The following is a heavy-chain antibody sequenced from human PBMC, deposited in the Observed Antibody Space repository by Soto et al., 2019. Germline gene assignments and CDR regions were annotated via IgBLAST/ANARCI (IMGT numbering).Heavy chain of an antibody. Sequence: TLSPTSAVSGGSIRSGGFSWSWVRQPPGKGLEWIGYIYHSGSTYYNPSLKSRVTISVDRSKNQFSLKLSSVTAADTAVYYCARDGYGDFIFDYWGQGTLVTVSS. V-gene: IGHV4-30-2*01. CDR1: GGSIRSGGFS. CDR2: IYHSGST. CDR3: ARDGYGDFIFDY. D-gene: IGHD4-17*01. J-gene: IGHJ4*02.